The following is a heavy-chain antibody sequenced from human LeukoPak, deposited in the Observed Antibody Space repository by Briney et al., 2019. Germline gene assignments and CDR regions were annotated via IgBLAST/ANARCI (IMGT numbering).Heavy chain of an antibody. V-gene: IGHV3-30*04. Sequence: GRSLRLSCAASGFTFSSYAMHWVRQAPGKGLEWVAVISYDGSNKYYADSVKGRFTISRDNSKNTLYLQMNSLRAEDTAVYYCARDLFQQLPDYYYYGMDVWGQGTTVTVSS. CDR3: ARDLFQQLPDYYYYGMDV. CDR1: GFTFSSYA. D-gene: IGHD6-13*01. J-gene: IGHJ6*02. CDR2: ISYDGSNK.